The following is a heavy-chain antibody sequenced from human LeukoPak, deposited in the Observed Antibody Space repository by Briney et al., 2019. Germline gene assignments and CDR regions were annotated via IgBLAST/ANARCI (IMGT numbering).Heavy chain of an antibody. CDR3: ATTYGDSGGFFVWFDP. J-gene: IGHJ5*02. CDR1: GGSITTNTYY. Sequence: PSETLSLTCTVSGGSITTNTYYWAWIRQPPGKGLEWIASLYYSGSTFCNPSLKSRVTVSVDTSKNQFSLKLSSVTAADTAVYYCATTYGDSGGFFVWFDPWGQGTLVTVSS. V-gene: IGHV4-39*01. D-gene: IGHD4-17*01. CDR2: LYYSGST.